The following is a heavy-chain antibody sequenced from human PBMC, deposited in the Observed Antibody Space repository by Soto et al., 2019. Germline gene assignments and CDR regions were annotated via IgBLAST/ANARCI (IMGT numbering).Heavy chain of an antibody. D-gene: IGHD1-1*01. CDR3: ARDNDRQQLGGNSCYGIDV. CDR1: GGTFGNSA. V-gene: IGHV1-69*12. J-gene: IGHJ6*02. Sequence: QVQLVQSGAEVKKPGSSVTVSCKASGGTFGNSAISWVRQAPGQGLEWMGGIIPIFPTPDYAQKFQGRVTSTAGESTPTAYMELTRLRSEDTIVYYWARDNDRQQLGGNSCYGIDVWGQGTTVTVSS. CDR2: IIPIFPTP.